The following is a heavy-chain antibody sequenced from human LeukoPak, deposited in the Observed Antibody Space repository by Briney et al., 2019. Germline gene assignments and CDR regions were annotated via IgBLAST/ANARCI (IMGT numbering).Heavy chain of an antibody. J-gene: IGHJ4*02. Sequence: SETLSLTCAVYGGSFSRYYWSWIRQPPGKGLEWIGEINHTGSTNYNPSLKTRVTISVDTSKNQFSLKLSSVTAADTAVYYCARGYFLRSAGAYSNNWYNDRYYFDHWGQGTLVTVPS. CDR3: ARGYFLRSAGAYSNNWYNDRYYFDH. CDR2: INHTGST. CDR1: GGSFSRYY. D-gene: IGHD6-13*01. V-gene: IGHV4-34*01.